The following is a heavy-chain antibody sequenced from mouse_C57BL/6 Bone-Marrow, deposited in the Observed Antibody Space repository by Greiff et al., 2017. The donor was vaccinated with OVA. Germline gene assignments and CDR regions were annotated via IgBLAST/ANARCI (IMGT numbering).Heavy chain of an antibody. CDR2: IWTGGGT. J-gene: IGHJ4*01. CDR3: AREDYYSSSPYAMDD. Sequence: VHLVESGPGLVAPSQSLSITCTVSGFSLTSYAISWVRQPPGKGLEWLGVIWTGGGTNYNSALKSRLSISKDNSKSQVFLKMNSLQTDDTARYYCAREDYYSSSPYAMDDWGQGTSGTVSS. V-gene: IGHV2-9-1*01. CDR1: GFSLTSYA. D-gene: IGHD1-1*01.